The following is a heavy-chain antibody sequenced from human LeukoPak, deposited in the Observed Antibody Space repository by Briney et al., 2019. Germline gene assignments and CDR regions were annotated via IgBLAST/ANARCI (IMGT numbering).Heavy chain of an antibody. CDR3: AKAFSSSWYYFDY. CDR1: GFTFSSYA. D-gene: IGHD6-13*01. J-gene: IGHJ4*02. Sequence: PGRSLRLSCAASGFTFSSYAMSWVRQAPGKGLEWVSAISGSGGSTYYADSVKGRFTISRDNSKNTLYLQMNSLRAEDTAVYHCAKAFSSSWYYFDYWGQGTLVAVSS. V-gene: IGHV3-23*01. CDR2: ISGSGGST.